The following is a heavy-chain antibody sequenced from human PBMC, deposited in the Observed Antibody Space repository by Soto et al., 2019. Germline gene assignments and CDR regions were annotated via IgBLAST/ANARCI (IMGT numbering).Heavy chain of an antibody. CDR1: GFTFSSYS. J-gene: IGHJ4*02. Sequence: KPGGSLRLSCAASGFTFSSYSMNWVRQAPGKGLEWVSSISSGSTYIYYEDSVVGRFTVSRDNAKNSLYLHMNNMRAEDTALYFCARGGGTGLYSSSWSTQYWGQGTLVTVSS. D-gene: IGHD6-13*01. CDR3: ARGGGTGLYSSSWSTQY. CDR2: ISSGSTYI. V-gene: IGHV3-21*01.